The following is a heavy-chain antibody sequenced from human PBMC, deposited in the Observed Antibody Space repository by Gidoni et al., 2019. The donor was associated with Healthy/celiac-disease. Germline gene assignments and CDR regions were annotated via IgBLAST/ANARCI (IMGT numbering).Heavy chain of an antibody. CDR2: IYYGGST. CDR3: ARHYAAYDTPRAFDI. J-gene: IGHJ3*02. CDR1: GGSLSSSSYY. Sequence: QLQLQASGPGLVKPSETPSLTCTVSGGSLSSSSYYWGWIRQPPGKGLDWIGSIYYGGSTYYNPSLKSRVTISGDTSKNQFSLKLSSVTAADTAVYYCARHYAAYDTPRAFDIWGQGTMVTVSS. D-gene: IGHD3-9*01. V-gene: IGHV4-39*01.